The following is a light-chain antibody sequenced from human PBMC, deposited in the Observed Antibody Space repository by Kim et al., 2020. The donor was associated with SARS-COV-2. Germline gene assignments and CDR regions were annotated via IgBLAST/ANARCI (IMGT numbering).Light chain of an antibody. Sequence: QSLTISCAGSSRDVGNSNLVSWYQQHPGKAPKVMIYEVTKRPSGVSNRFSGFQSGSTASLTISGLQSEDEADYYCCSYAKTRTLVFGGGTKVTVL. CDR3: CSYAKTRTLV. CDR2: EVT. V-gene: IGLV2-23*02. CDR1: SRDVGNSNL. J-gene: IGLJ2*01.